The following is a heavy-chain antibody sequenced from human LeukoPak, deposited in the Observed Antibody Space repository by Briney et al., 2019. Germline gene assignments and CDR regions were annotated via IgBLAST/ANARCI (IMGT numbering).Heavy chain of an antibody. CDR3: ASLTRGCSGGSCYPYFDY. J-gene: IGHJ4*02. D-gene: IGHD2-15*01. CDR1: GGSINSYY. V-gene: IGHV4-59*01. Sequence: PSETLSLTCTVSGGSINSYYWSWIRQPPGKGLEWIGYIYYIGSTNYNPSLKSRVTISVDTSKNQFSLKLSSVTAADTAVYYCASLTRGCSGGSCYPYFDYWGQGTLVTVSS. CDR2: IYYIGST.